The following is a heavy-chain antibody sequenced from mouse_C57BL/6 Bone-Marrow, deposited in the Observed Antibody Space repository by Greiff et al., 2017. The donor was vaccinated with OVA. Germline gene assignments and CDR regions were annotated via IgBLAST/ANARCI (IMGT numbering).Heavy chain of an antibody. D-gene: IGHD1-1*01. J-gene: IGHJ1*03. CDR1: GFSLSTFGMG. CDR3: ARIDYYGSSYAWYFDV. Sequence: QVTLKVCGPGILQPSQTLSLTCSFSGFSLSTFGMGVGWIRQPSGQGLEWLAHIWWDDAKYYNPALKSRLTISKDTSKNQVFLKIANVDTADTATYYCARIDYYGSSYAWYFDVWGTGTTVTVSS. V-gene: IGHV8-8*01. CDR2: IWWDDAK.